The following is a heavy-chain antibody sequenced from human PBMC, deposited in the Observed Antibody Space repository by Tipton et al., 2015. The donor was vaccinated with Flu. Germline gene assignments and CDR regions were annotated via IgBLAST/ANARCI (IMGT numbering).Heavy chain of an antibody. D-gene: IGHD3-22*01. Sequence: SLRLSCAASGFTFSSYGMHWVRQAPGKGLEWVAVIWHDGSKQYYADSVKGRFTISRDNSMNTLYLRMNSLRVEDTAVYYCTRSYYYDTSGYDAFDIWGQGTMVTVSS. J-gene: IGHJ3*02. CDR3: TRSYYYDTSGYDAFDI. CDR2: IWHDGSKQ. CDR1: GFTFSSYG. V-gene: IGHV3-33*01.